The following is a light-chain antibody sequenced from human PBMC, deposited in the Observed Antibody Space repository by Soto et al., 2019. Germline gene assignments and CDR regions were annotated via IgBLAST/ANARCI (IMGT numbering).Light chain of an antibody. V-gene: IGLV2-8*01. CDR2: GVN. J-gene: IGLJ2*01. Sequence: QSVLTQPPSASGSLGQSVTISCAGTRSDVGGYNFVAWYQHRPGRVPKVIIYGVNKRPSGVPDRFSGSKSGNTASLTVSGLQADDEADYYCSSFAGVNNYVLFGGVTKLTVL. CDR1: RSDVGGYNF. CDR3: SSFAGVNNYVL.